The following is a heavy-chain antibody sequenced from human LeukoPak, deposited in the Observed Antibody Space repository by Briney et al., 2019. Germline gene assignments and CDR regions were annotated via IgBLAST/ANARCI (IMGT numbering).Heavy chain of an antibody. Sequence: SETLSLTCTVSGGSISSGSYFWSWIRQPAGKGLEWIGRIYISGSTNYNASLKSRVTISIDTSKNQLSLKLSSVTAADTAVYYCAREPHSSGSYSGDAFDIWGQGTMVTASS. CDR1: GGSISSGSYF. V-gene: IGHV4-61*02. D-gene: IGHD1-26*01. CDR2: IYISGST. J-gene: IGHJ3*02. CDR3: AREPHSSGSYSGDAFDI.